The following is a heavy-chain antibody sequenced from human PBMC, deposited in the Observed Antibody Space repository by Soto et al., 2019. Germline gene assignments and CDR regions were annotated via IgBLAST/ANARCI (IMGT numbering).Heavy chain of an antibody. V-gene: IGHV4-34*01. Sequence: QVQLQQWGAGLLKPSETLSLTCAVYGGSFSGYYWSWIRQPPGKGLEWIGEINHSGSTNYNPSLSSRVTISVDTSKNQFSLKLSSVTAADTAVYYCARVRIAGRGFDPWGQGTLVTVSS. CDR2: INHSGST. CDR1: GGSFSGYY. J-gene: IGHJ5*02. D-gene: IGHD6-6*01. CDR3: ARVRIAGRGFDP.